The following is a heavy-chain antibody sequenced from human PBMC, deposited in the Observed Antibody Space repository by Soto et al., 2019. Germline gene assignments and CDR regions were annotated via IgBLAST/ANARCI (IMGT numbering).Heavy chain of an antibody. CDR2: IYYIGAT. Sequence: SETLSLTCTVSDGSVNSGNYYWSWIRQPPGRGLEWIGHIYYIGATNYNPSLKSRVAISVDTSKNQFSLKVNTVTAADTAVYFCAREEKQLSRYGGDFDYWGQGIQVTASS. J-gene: IGHJ4*02. V-gene: IGHV4-61*01. D-gene: IGHD3-16*01. CDR1: DGSVNSGNYY. CDR3: AREEKQLSRYGGDFDY.